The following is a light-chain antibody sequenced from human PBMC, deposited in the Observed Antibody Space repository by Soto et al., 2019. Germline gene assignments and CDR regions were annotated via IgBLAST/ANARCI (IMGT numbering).Light chain of an antibody. CDR2: GAS. Sequence: IVLKQSPGTLSFYPGERATLYCRASQSVRRSYLDWYQQKPVQAPRHQIYGASSRATGIPDRFSGSVSGTDFTLTIIRLEPEDFAVYYCQQYGSSPPTFGQGTKVEIK. CDR1: QSVRRSY. CDR3: QQYGSSPPT. J-gene: IGKJ1*01. V-gene: IGKV3-20*01.